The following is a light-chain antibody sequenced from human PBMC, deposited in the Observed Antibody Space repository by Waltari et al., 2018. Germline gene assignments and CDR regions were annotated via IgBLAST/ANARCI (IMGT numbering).Light chain of an antibody. Sequence: EILLTQSPATLSVSPGERATLSCRASQGVNSNLAWYHQKPGQAPRLLIYGASTRATGVPARFSGSGSGTDFTLTISSLQSEDFAVYYCQQYNNWPPGRTFGQGTKVEI. J-gene: IGKJ1*01. V-gene: IGKV3-15*01. CDR2: GAS. CDR1: QGVNSN. CDR3: QQYNNWPPGRT.